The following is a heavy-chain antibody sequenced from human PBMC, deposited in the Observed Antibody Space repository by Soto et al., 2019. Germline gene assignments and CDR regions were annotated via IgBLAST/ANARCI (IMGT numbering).Heavy chain of an antibody. V-gene: IGHV1-8*01. CDR3: VRYGVAADY. CDR2: MNPNSGNT. CDR1: GYTFTSYD. D-gene: IGHD2-8*01. J-gene: IGHJ4*01. Sequence: ASVKVSCKASGYTFTSYDINWVRQATGQGLEWMGWMNPNSGNTGYAQKFQDRITLTRDTPKTTAYMELSSLTSDDTAVYFCVRYGVAADYWGQGTQVTVSS.